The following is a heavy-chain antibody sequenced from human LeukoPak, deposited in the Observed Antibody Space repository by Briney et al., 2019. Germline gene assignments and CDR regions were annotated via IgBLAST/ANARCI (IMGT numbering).Heavy chain of an antibody. CDR1: GVGFTKSW. CDR2: IESNADGGST. J-gene: IGHJ4*02. Sequence: PGGSLRLSCAASGVGFTKSWMSWVRQAPGKGLEWVGRIESNADGGSTDYAVPVKGRFTISRDDSKNTLYLQMSSLTTEDTAAYYCTTDGVGVAWGQGTLVAVSS. CDR3: TTDGVGVA. V-gene: IGHV3-15*04. D-gene: IGHD3-3*01.